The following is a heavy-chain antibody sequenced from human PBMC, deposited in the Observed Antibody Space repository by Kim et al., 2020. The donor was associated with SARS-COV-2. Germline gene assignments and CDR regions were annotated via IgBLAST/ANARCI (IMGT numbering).Heavy chain of an antibody. D-gene: IGHD4-17*01. CDR3: ARHRQKADYVKDAFDV. V-gene: IGHV1-18*01. Sequence: ASVKVSCKASGYPFTHHGISWLRQAPGQGLEWMGWISVYAGQTEMSQKFQGRVAMTTDTFTNTAYMELTSLTHDDTGVYFCARHRQKADYVKDAFDVWGQGTVVTVSS. CDR2: ISVYAGQT. CDR1: GYPFTHHG. J-gene: IGHJ3*01.